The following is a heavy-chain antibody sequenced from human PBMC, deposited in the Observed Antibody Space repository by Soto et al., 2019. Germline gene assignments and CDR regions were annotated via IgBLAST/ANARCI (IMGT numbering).Heavy chain of an antibody. CDR3: ARDLVGLTHFDY. Sequence: QVQLQESGPGLVKPSETLSLTCTVSGDSISTYYWNWVRQPLGKGLEWIGCIYYLGRTNYNPSLRSRVTMSLDTSKRQISLNLNSVTAADTGVYYCARDLVGLTHFDYWGQGILVTVSS. V-gene: IGHV4-59*01. CDR2: IYYLGRT. CDR1: GDSISTYY. D-gene: IGHD2-8*02. J-gene: IGHJ4*02.